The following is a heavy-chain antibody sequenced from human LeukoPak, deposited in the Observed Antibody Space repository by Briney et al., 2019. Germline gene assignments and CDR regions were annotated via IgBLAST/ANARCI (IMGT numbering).Heavy chain of an antibody. CDR1: GFTFSNYG. Sequence: PRRCLRLSCAASGFTFSNYGIHWVRQAPGKGLEWVSVISFDGTNKYYVDSVKGRFTNSRDNSKNTVYVEMSSLRGDDSGVYYCAAGSSVDCSRTSCPPTDYWGQGTLVTVSS. CDR3: AAGSSVDCSRTSCPPTDY. CDR2: ISFDGTNK. V-gene: IGHV3-30*19. J-gene: IGHJ4*02. D-gene: IGHD2-2*01.